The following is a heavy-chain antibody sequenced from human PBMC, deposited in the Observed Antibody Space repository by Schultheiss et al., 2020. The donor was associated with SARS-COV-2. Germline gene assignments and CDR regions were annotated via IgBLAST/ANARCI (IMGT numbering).Heavy chain of an antibody. J-gene: IGHJ4*02. D-gene: IGHD3-10*01. CDR1: GFTFSSYS. CDR3: ARDPYNYGSGSYNA. V-gene: IGHV3-21*01. Sequence: GGSLRLSCAASGFTFSSYSMNWVRQAPGKGLEWVSSISSSSSYIYYADSVKGRFTISRDNSKNTLYLQMNSLRAEDTAVYYCARDPYNYGSGSYNAWGQGTLVTVSS. CDR2: ISSSSSYI.